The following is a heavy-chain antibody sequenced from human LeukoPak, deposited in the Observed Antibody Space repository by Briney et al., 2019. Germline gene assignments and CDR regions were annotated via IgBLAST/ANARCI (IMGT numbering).Heavy chain of an antibody. D-gene: IGHD1-26*01. CDR3: AGGSGSPDY. CDR2: INPAGGST. J-gene: IGHJ4*02. Sequence: GASVKVSCKASGYTFTFYYMHWVRQAPGQGLEWMGIINPAGGSTTYAQKFQGRLTMTRDTSTSTVSMELSGLKSEDTALYYCAGGSGSPDYWGQGTLVTVSS. V-gene: IGHV1-46*01. CDR1: GYTFTFYY.